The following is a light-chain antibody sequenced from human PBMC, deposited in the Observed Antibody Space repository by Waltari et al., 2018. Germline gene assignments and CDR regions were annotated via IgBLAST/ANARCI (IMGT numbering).Light chain of an antibody. CDR1: ALPKQY. V-gene: IGLV3-25*02. CDR2: KGT. Sequence: SYELTQPPSVSVSPGQTARISCSGDALPKQYTYWYRQKPGPTPGLVIFKGTERPSGIPEGLSGSGSGTTVTLTISGVQAEAEADYYCRSSDRSGYIGVFGGGTKLTVL. CDR3: RSSDRSGYIGV. J-gene: IGLJ2*01.